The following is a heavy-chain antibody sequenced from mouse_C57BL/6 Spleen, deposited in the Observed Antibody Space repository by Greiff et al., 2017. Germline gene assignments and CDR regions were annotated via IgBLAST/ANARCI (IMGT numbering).Heavy chain of an antibody. CDR3: ANYGSIYYAMDY. V-gene: IGHV1-55*01. D-gene: IGHD1-1*01. Sequence: VQLQQPGAELVKPGASVKMSCKASGYNFTSDWITWVKQRPGQGLEWIGDIYPGSGSTNYNEKFKSKATLTVDTSSSTAYMQLSSLTSEDSAVYYCANYGSIYYAMDYWGQGTSVTVSS. CDR2: IYPGSGST. CDR1: GYNFTSDW. J-gene: IGHJ4*01.